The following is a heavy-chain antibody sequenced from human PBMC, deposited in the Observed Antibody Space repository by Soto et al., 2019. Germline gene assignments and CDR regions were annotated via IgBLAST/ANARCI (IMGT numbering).Heavy chain of an antibody. CDR1: GFSLSTSGVG. CDR3: AHRTVYGSGSYYNPFDY. V-gene: IGHV2-5*02. CDR2: IYWDDDK. J-gene: IGHJ4*02. D-gene: IGHD3-10*01. Sequence: SGPTLVNPTQTLTLTCTFSGFSLSTSGVGVGWIRQPPGKALEWLALIYWDDDKRYSPSLKSMLTITKDTSKNQVVLTMTNMDPVDTATYYCAHRTVYGSGSYYNPFDYWGQGTLVTVSS.